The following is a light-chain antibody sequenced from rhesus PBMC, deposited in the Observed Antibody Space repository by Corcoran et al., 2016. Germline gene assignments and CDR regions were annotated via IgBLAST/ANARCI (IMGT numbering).Light chain of an antibody. J-gene: IGKJ2*01. CDR3: LQYNSNPYS. CDR1: QGISTY. CDR2: AAS. V-gene: IGKV1-43*01. Sequence: DIQMTQSPSSLSASVGDRVTITCRASQGISTYLNWYQQKPGKPPKRLLYAASSLESGVPSRFSGSGSGTDFTLTISSLQPEDFATYCCLQYNSNPYSFGQGTKVEIK.